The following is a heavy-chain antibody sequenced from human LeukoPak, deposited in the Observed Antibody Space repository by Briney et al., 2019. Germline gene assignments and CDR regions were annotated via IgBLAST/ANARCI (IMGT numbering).Heavy chain of an antibody. Sequence: GGSLRLSCAASGFTFSSYAMSWVRQAPGKGLEWVSVIYSGGSTYYADSVKGRFTISRDNSKNTLHLQMNGLRAEDTAVYYCARARVGCTNYAFDIWGQGTTVTVSS. CDR2: IYSGGST. CDR1: GFTFSSYA. CDR3: ARARVGCTNYAFDI. V-gene: IGHV3-53*01. J-gene: IGHJ3*02. D-gene: IGHD2-8*01.